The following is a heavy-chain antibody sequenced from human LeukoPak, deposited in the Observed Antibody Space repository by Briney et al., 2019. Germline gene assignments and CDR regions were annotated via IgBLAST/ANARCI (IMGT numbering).Heavy chain of an antibody. V-gene: IGHV3-30*09. CDR2: ISSDGNKT. J-gene: IGHJ4*02. CDR3: TGFGRLSLLDY. CDR1: GFTSSAYA. D-gene: IGHD3-22*01. Sequence: GRSLRLSCAASGFTSSAYAMHWVRQAPGKGLEWVALISSDGNKTHYADSVKGRFAISRDNSKNILYLQMSSLRPEDSAVYYCTGFGRLSLLDYWGQGTLVTVSS.